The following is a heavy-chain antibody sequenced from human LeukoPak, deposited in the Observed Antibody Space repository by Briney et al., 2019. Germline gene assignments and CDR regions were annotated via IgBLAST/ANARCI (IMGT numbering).Heavy chain of an antibody. D-gene: IGHD3-22*01. CDR1: GFTFSSYE. CDR2: ISSSGSTI. J-gene: IGHJ6*03. CDR3: ARERYYDSSGGPPYMDV. V-gene: IGHV3-48*03. Sequence: GGXXRLSCAASGFTFSSYEMNWVRQAPGKGLEWVSYISSSGSTIYYADSVKGGFTISRDNDKNSLYLQMNSLRAEDTAVYYCARERYYDSSGGPPYMDVWGKGTTVTVPS.